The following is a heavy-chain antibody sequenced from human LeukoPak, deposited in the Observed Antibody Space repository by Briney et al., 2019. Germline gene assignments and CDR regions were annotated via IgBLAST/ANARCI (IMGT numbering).Heavy chain of an antibody. Sequence: GASVTVSCKASGYTFTSYDINWVRQATGQGLEWMGWMNPNSGNTGYAQKFQGRVTMTRNTSISTAYMELSSLRSEDTAVYYCARGRVKRSIAAAGQQIFDYWGQGTLVTVSS. J-gene: IGHJ4*02. CDR2: MNPNSGNT. CDR3: ARGRVKRSIAAAGQQIFDY. D-gene: IGHD6-13*01. CDR1: GYTFTSYD. V-gene: IGHV1-8*01.